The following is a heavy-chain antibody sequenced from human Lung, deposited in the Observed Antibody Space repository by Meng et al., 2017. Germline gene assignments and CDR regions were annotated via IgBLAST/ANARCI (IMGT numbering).Heavy chain of an antibody. CDR3: ARGRVVVSATPSDY. V-gene: IGHV3-21*01. J-gene: IGHJ4*02. CDR1: GFTFSSYS. D-gene: IGHD2-15*01. CDR2: ISSSPT. Sequence: EVQLVESGGGLVKPRGSLRLSCAASGFTFSSYSMNWVRQAPGKGLEWVSSISSSPTYADSVKGRFTISRDNAENSLYLQMNSLRVEDTAVYFCARGRVVVSATPSDYWGQGTLVTVSS.